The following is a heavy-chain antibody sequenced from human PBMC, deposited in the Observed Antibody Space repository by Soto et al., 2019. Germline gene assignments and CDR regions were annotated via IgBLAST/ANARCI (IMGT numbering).Heavy chain of an antibody. Sequence: SETLSLTCAVSGGSISSGGYSWRWIRQPPGKGLEWIGYIYHSGSTYYNPSLKSRVTISVDRSKNQFSLKLSSVTAADTAVYYCARAWGEAYYYGMDVWGQGTTVTVSS. CDR1: GGSISSGGYS. J-gene: IGHJ6*02. D-gene: IGHD1-26*01. V-gene: IGHV4-30-2*01. CDR3: ARAWGEAYYYGMDV. CDR2: IYHSGST.